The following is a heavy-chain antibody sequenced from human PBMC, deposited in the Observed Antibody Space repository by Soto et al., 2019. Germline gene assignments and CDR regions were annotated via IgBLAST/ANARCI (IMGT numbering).Heavy chain of an antibody. D-gene: IGHD2-15*01. CDR3: ARVPGCSGGSCYANGWFDP. V-gene: IGHV1-2*04. Sequence: QVQLVQSGAEVKKPGASVKVSCKASGYTFTGYYMHWVRQAPGQGLEWMGWINPNSGGTNYAQKFQGWVTMTRDTSISTAYMELSRLGSDDTAVYYCARVPGCSGGSCYANGWFDPWGQGTLVTVSS. CDR1: GYTFTGYY. CDR2: INPNSGGT. J-gene: IGHJ5*02.